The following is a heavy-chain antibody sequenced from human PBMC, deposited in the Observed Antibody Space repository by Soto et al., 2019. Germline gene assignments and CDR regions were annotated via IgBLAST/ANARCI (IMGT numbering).Heavy chain of an antibody. CDR2: IWYDGSNK. D-gene: IGHD1-26*01. Sequence: GGSLRLSCAASGFTFSSYGMHWVRQAPGKGLEWVAVIWYDGSNKYYADSVKGRFTISRDNSKNTLYLQMNSLRAEDTAVYYCARDGELAPLNFTFDPWGQGTLVTVSS. CDR1: GFTFSSYG. J-gene: IGHJ5*02. CDR3: ARDGELAPLNFTFDP. V-gene: IGHV3-33*01.